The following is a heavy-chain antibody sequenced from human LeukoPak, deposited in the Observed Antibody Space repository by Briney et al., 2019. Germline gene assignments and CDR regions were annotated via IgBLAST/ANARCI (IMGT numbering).Heavy chain of an antibody. J-gene: IGHJ4*02. D-gene: IGHD3-10*01. CDR3: ARGPQLLWFGELPGPLDY. V-gene: IGHV1-3*01. CDR2: INAGNGNT. Sequence: ASVKVSCKASGYTFTSYAMQWVRQAPGQRLEWMGWINAGNGNTKYSQKFQGRVTITRDTSASTAYMELSSLSSEDTAVYYCARGPQLLWFGELPGPLDYWLQGTLVTVSS. CDR1: GYTFTSYA.